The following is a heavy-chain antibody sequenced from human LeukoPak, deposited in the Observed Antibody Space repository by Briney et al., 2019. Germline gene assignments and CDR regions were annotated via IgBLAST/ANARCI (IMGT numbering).Heavy chain of an antibody. CDR2: IYHSGST. J-gene: IGHJ3*02. V-gene: IGHV4-30-2*01. D-gene: IGHD3-10*01. CDR3: ARAREVTMVRGIWTTGRGAFDI. CDR1: GGSISSGGYS. Sequence: PSETLSLTCAVSGGSISSGGYSWSWIRQPPGKGLEWIGYIYHSGSTYYNPSLKSRVTISVDRSKNQFSLKLSSVTAADTAVYYCARAREVTMVRGIWTTGRGAFDIWGQGTMVTVSS.